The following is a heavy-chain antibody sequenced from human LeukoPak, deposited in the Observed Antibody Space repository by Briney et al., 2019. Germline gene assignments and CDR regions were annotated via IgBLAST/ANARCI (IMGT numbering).Heavy chain of an antibody. V-gene: IGHV4-59*08. CDR3: ARHGALDYRSTSSFDY. J-gene: IGHJ4*02. D-gene: IGHD2-2*01. CDR1: GGSISSYY. CDR2: IYYTGTT. Sequence: PSETLSLTCTVSGGSISSYYWSWIRQPPGKGLEWNGYIYYTGTTNYNPSLKSRVTISVDTSRNQFSLKLSSVTAADTAVYYCARHGALDYRSTSSFDYWGEGTLVTVSS.